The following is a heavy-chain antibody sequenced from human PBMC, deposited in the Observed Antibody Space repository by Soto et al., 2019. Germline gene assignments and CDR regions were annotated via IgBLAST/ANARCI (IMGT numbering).Heavy chain of an antibody. D-gene: IGHD6-6*01. CDR2: ISYDGSNK. Sequence: GGSLRLSFAASGFTFSSYAMHWVRQAPGKGLEWVAVISYDGSNKYYADSVKGRFTISRDNSKNTLYLQMNSLRAEDTAVYYCARGTSIAARVLGMDVWGQGTTVTVSS. CDR3: ARGTSIAARVLGMDV. V-gene: IGHV3-30-3*01. CDR1: GFTFSSYA. J-gene: IGHJ6*02.